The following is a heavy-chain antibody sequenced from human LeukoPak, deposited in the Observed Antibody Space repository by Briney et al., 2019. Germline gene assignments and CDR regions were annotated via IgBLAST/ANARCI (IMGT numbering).Heavy chain of an antibody. Sequence: GGSLRLSCAASGFTFDDYAMHWVRHAPGKGLEWVSFISGDGGSTFYADSVKGRFTISRDNSKNSVYMQMNSLRTEDTALYYCAKDKDTTGWDNWGQGTPVTVSS. V-gene: IGHV3-43*02. CDR3: AKDKDTTGWDN. CDR1: GFTFDDYA. J-gene: IGHJ4*02. D-gene: IGHD2/OR15-2a*01. CDR2: ISGDGGST.